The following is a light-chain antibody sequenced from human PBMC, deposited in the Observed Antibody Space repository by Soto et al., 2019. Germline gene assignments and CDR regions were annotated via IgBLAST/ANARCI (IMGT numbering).Light chain of an antibody. CDR2: GSS. J-gene: IGKJ1*01. CDR1: QSVSNAY. V-gene: IGKV3-20*01. Sequence: EIVLTQSPGTLSLSPRERATLSCRASQSVSNAYLAWYQHKVGQSPRLLIYGSSNRAPGIPDRFSGSGSGTYFSLTISRLEPEDFAVYYCQQYAASPRTFGQGTQGEVK. CDR3: QQYAASPRT.